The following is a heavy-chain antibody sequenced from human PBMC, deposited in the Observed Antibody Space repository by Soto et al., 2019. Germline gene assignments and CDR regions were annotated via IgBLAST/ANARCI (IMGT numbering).Heavy chain of an antibody. D-gene: IGHD4-17*01. V-gene: IGHV4-59*01. CDR3: ARGTTVTTDYYYGMDV. Sequence: SETLSLTCTVSGGSISSYYWSWIRQHPGKGLEWIGYIYYSGSTNYNPSHKSRVTISVDTSKNQFSLKLSSVTASDTAVYYCARGTTVTTDYYYGMDVWGQGTTVT. CDR1: GGSISSYY. CDR2: IYYSGST. J-gene: IGHJ6*02.